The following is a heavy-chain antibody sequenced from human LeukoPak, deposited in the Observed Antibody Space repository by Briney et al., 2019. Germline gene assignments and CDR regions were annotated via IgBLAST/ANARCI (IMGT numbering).Heavy chain of an antibody. CDR1: GGSFSGYY. Sequence: KPSETLSLTCAVYGGSFSGYYWSWIRQPPGKGLEWIGEINHSGSTNYNPSLKSRVTISVDTSKNQFSLKLSSVTAADTAVYYCARALRGITMVRGAEFDYWGQGTLVTVSS. J-gene: IGHJ4*02. V-gene: IGHV4-34*01. CDR2: INHSGST. CDR3: ARALRGITMVRGAEFDY. D-gene: IGHD3-10*01.